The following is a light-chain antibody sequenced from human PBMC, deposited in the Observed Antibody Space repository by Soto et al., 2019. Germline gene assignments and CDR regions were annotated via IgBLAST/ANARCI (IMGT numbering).Light chain of an antibody. J-gene: IGKJ4*01. V-gene: IGKV4-1*01. CDR3: QQYYSIPPT. Sequence: DIVMTQSPDSLAVYLGESATINCKSSQSLFYSSNNKNYLTWYQHKPGQPPKLLIYWASTRKSGVPDRFSGSGSGTDFTLTSSSLQAEDVAVYYCQQYYSIPPTFGGGTKVDIK. CDR1: QSLFYSSNNKNY. CDR2: WAS.